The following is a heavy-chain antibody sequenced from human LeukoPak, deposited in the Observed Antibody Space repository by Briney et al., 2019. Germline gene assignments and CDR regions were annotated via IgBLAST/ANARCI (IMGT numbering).Heavy chain of an antibody. CDR3: AREPRDCTGGTCQSAGGYYFYY. J-gene: IGHJ4*02. V-gene: IGHV3-23*01. CDR1: GFTFSNYA. Sequence: GGSLRLSCAASGFTFSNYAMSWVRQAPGKGLEWVSGIIASGGSYYADSVKGRFTVSRDISKNTLYLQMNSLRAEDTAVYFCAREPRDCTGGTCQSAGGYYFYYWSQGTLVTVSS. CDR2: IIASGGS. D-gene: IGHD2-15*01.